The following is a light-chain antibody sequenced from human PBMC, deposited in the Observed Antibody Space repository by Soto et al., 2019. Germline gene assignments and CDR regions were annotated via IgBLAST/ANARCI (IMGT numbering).Light chain of an antibody. J-gene: IGLJ1*01. V-gene: IGLV1-44*01. CDR3: AAWDDSLNAYV. Sequence: QPVLTQPPSASGTPGQRVTISCSGSSSNIGSNTVNWYQQLPGTAPKLLLYSNNERPSGVPDRFSGSKSGTSASLAISGLESEDEAEFYCAAWDDSLNAYVIGTGTKLTVL. CDR2: SNN. CDR1: SSNIGSNT.